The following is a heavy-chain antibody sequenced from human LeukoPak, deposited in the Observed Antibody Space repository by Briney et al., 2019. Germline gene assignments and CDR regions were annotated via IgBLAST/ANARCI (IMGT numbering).Heavy chain of an antibody. D-gene: IGHD6-25*01. V-gene: IGHV1-46*01. Sequence: ASVKISCKASGYTFTSYYMHWVRQAPGQGLEWMGIINPSGGSTSYAQKFQGRVTMTRDMSTSTVYMELSSLRSEDTAVYYCARAAGMGSYMDVWGKGTTVTVSS. CDR2: INPSGGST. CDR3: ARAAGMGSYMDV. CDR1: GYTFTSYY. J-gene: IGHJ6*03.